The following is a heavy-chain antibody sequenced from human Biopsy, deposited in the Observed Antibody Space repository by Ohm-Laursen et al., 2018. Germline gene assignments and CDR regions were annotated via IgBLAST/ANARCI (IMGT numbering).Heavy chain of an antibody. J-gene: IGHJ4*02. CDR2: MSYDGTQK. D-gene: IGHD3-22*01. CDR1: GFTFSSYG. CDR3: AKDYRDSRGIFGIVVVRPLDY. Sequence: SLRLSCAASGFTFSSYGMHWVRQAPGKGLEWVATMSYDGTQKYYGDSVKGRFTISRDNSKNTLYLQMNSLRAEDTAVYYCAKDYRDSRGIFGIVVVRPLDYWGQGTLVTVSS. V-gene: IGHV3-30*18.